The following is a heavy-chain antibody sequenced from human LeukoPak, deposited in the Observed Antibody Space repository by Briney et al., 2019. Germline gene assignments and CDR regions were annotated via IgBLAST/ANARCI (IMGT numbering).Heavy chain of an antibody. D-gene: IGHD3-16*01. V-gene: IGHV5-51*01. CDR2: IYPGDSET. Sequence: GESLKISCKGSEYSFTTYRIAWVRQMPGKGLEWMGIIYPGDSETRYSPSFQGQDTISADKSISTAYLQWSSLKASDTAMYYCARRHYGYDYWGQGTLVTVSS. CDR3: ARRHYGYDY. CDR1: EYSFTTYR. J-gene: IGHJ4*02.